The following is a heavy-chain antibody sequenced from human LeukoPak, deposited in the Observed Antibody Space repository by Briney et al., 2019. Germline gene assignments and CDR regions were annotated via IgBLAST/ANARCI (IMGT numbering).Heavy chain of an antibody. V-gene: IGHV4-39*01. CDR1: GGSINSRTYC. D-gene: IGHD3-16*01. J-gene: IGHJ4*02. CDR3: ATTIYTNTCHHLDY. Sequence: SETLSLTCTVSGGSINSRTYCWAWDRQPPGTGLEWIGTICYNGNTQYNPSLKSRVTISIDTSKNLFSLKLSSVTAADTAVYFCATTIYTNTCHHLDYWGQGTLVTVSS. CDR2: ICYNGNT.